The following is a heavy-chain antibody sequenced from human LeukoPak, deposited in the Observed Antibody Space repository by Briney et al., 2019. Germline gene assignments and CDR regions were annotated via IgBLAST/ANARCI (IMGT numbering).Heavy chain of an antibody. V-gene: IGHV1-18*01. J-gene: IGHJ4*02. CDR2: MSAYNGHP. Sequence: ASVTVSCKASVYTFTNYVINWVRQAPGQGLEWMGWMSAYNGHPNYAQKDQGTVSMTTDTYTNTDYMELRSLRSDDTAVYYCAREQNYYDSSGYRIYYFDYWGQGTLVTVSS. CDR1: VYTFTNYV. CDR3: AREQNYYDSSGYRIYYFDY. D-gene: IGHD3-22*01.